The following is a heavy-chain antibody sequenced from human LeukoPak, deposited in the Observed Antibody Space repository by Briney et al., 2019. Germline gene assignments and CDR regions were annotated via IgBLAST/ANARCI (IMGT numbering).Heavy chain of an antibody. CDR1: GFTFSDSY. V-gene: IGHV3-11*01. J-gene: IGHJ3*02. CDR2: ISSSGSTI. CDR3: ARAGEWFGEVNDAFDI. Sequence: GGSLRLSCAASGFTFSDSYMSWIRQAPGKGLEWVSYISSSGSTIYYADSVKGRFTISRDNAKNSLYLQMNSLRAEDTAVYYCARAGEWFGEVNDAFDIWGQGTMVTVSS. D-gene: IGHD3-10*01.